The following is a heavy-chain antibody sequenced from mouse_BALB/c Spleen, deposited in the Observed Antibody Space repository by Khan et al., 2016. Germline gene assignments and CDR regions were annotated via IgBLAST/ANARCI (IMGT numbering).Heavy chain of an antibody. V-gene: IGHV14-3*02. D-gene: IGHD2-1*01. Sequence: VQLQQSGPDLVKPGASVKLSCTGSGFNISDTYMHWVKQRPEQGLEWSGRNDPANGNTKYDPKFQGKATITADTSSNTAYLQLSSLTSEDTAGYCCECNYVGYYAMDYWGQGTSVTVSS. CDR2: NDPANGNT. CDR3: ECNYVGYYAMDY. CDR1: GFNISDTY. J-gene: IGHJ4*01.